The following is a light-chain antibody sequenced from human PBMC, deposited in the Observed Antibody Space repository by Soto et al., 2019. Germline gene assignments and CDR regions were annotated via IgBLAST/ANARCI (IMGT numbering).Light chain of an antibody. Sequence: EILMTQSPATLSVSPGERATLSCRASQSVSSNLAWYQQKPGQAPRLLIYGASTRATGIPARFRGSGSGTEFTLTISSLQSEDFAVYYCQQRSNWPPITFGQGTRLEIK. V-gene: IGKV3-15*01. J-gene: IGKJ5*01. CDR2: GAS. CDR1: QSVSSN. CDR3: QQRSNWPPIT.